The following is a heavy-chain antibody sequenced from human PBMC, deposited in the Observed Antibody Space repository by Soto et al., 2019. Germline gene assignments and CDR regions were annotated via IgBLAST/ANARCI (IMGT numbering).Heavy chain of an antibody. CDR2: IYYSGST. J-gene: IGHJ4*02. V-gene: IGHV4-31*03. CDR1: GGSITSGGYC. D-gene: IGHD3-10*01. CDR3: ARDGDYFGSGSPPLLSR. Sequence: QVQLQESGPGRVKPSQTLSLTCTVSGGSITSGGYCWTWIRQHPVKGLEWMGHIYYSGSTSYNPSLKSRVSISIDTSKNQFSLKLTSVTAADTAVYYCARDGDYFGSGSPPLLSRWGQGTLVTVSS.